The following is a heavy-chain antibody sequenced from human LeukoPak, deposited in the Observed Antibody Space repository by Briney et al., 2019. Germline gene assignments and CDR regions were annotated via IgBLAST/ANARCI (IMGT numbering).Heavy chain of an antibody. V-gene: IGHV3-23*01. CDR2: ISGNGYNT. J-gene: IGHJ6*02. D-gene: IGHD2-8*02. Sequence: GGSLRLSCAASGFAFSSFAMSWVRQAPGRGLEGVASISGNGYNTYYSDSVKGRFTISRDNSKNTVFLQMNSLRAEDTALYYCAQVSCPGVSCPSYYYGLGVWGQGTTVTVSS. CDR1: GFAFSSFA. CDR3: AQVSCPGVSCPSYYYGLGV.